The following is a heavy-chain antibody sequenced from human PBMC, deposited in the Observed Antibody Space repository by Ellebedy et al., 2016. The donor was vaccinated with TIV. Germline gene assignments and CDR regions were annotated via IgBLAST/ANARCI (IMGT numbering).Heavy chain of an antibody. V-gene: IGHV1-69*13. D-gene: IGHD3-9*01. Sequence: SVKVSCKASGGTFSNYAFSWVRQAPGQGLEWMGGINRIFGTVNYAEKFQGRVTITADESTSTVYMELSSLRSEDTAVYYCASPPITILTGYFYFFDYWGQGTLVTVSS. CDR3: ASPPITILTGYFYFFDY. CDR1: GGTFSNYA. CDR2: INRIFGTV. J-gene: IGHJ4*02.